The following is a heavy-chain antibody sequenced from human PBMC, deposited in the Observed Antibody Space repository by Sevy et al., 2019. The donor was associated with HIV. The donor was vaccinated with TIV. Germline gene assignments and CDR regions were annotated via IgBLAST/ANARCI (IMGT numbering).Heavy chain of an antibody. CDR1: GGSISSSNW. V-gene: IGHV4-4*02. CDR2: IYRSGST. J-gene: IGHJ3*02. CDR3: AISSTYYYDSSGYYSRGDDAFDI. Sequence: SETLSPTCAVSGGSISSSNWWSWVRQPPGKGLEWIGEIYRSGSTNYNPSLKSRVTISVDKSKNQFSLKLSSVTAADTAVYYCAISSTYYYDSSGYYSRGDDAFDIWGQGTIVTVSS. D-gene: IGHD3-22*01.